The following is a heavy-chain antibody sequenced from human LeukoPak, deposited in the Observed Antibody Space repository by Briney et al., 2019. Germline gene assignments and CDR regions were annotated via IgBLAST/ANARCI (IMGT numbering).Heavy chain of an antibody. J-gene: IGHJ4*02. Sequence: SETLSLTCSVSGGSINNYYWSWIRQPPGRGLEFIGYIYYSGNTNYNPSLKSRVTMSVDTSKNQFSLKPSSMTAADTALYYCARYDGPFEYWGQGTLVTVSS. CDR3: ARYDGPFEY. CDR2: IYYSGNT. V-gene: IGHV4-59*01. D-gene: IGHD3-16*01. CDR1: GGSINNYY.